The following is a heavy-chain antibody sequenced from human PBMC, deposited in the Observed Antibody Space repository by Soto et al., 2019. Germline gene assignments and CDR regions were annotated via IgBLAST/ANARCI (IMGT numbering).Heavy chain of an antibody. Sequence: GGSLRLSCAASGFTVSSNYMSWVRQAPGKGLEWVSVICSGGGTYYADSVKGRFTISRHNSKNTLFLQMNGLSADDTAVYFCSKNPAARPYYYYGMDVWGQGTTVTVSS. J-gene: IGHJ6*02. D-gene: IGHD2-2*02. CDR3: SKNPAARPYYYYGMDV. CDR2: ICSGGGT. CDR1: GFTVSSNY. V-gene: IGHV3-53*01.